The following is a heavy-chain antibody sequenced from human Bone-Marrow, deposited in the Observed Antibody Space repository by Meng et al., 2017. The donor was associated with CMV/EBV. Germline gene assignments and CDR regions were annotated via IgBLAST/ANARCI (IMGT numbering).Heavy chain of an antibody. D-gene: IGHD3-22*01. J-gene: IGHJ4*02. V-gene: IGHV4-38-2*02. CDR1: GYSISSGYY. CDR3: ARVASHYYDSSGYYSPYYFDY. CDR2: IYHTGST. Sequence: SETLSLTCSVSGYSISSGYYWGWIRQPPGEGLECIGNIYHTGSTYYHPSLKSRLTISVDTSKNQFSLNLSSVTAADTAVYYCARVASHYYDSSGYYSPYYFDYWGQGTRVTVSS.